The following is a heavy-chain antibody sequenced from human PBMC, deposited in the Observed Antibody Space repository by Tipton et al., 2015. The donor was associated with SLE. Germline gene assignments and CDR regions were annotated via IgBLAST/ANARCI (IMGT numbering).Heavy chain of an antibody. CDR3: ARGDYDFWSGYYTAFDI. CDR2: IYTSGST. V-gene: IGHV4-4*09. D-gene: IGHD3-3*01. Sequence: TLSLTCTVSGGSISTYYWSWIRQPPGKGLEWIGYIYTSGSTNYNPSLKSRVTISVDTSKNQFSLKLSSVTAADTAVYYCARGDYDFWSGYYTAFDIWGQGTMFSVSS. CDR1: GGSISTYY. J-gene: IGHJ3*02.